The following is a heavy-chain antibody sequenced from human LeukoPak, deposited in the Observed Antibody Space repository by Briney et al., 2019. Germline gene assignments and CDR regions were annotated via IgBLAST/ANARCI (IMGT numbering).Heavy chain of an antibody. CDR2: ISNSGST. J-gene: IGHJ4*02. V-gene: IGHV4-61*01. CDR3: ARSPSGYRFDS. D-gene: IGHD3-22*01. Sequence: SETLSLTCAVSGVYVNRGTFFWTWIRKPPGKGLEWIGYISNSGSTNYHPSLKSRVTISSDTSKTQFTLKLTSVTAADTAVYYCARSPSGYRFDSWGQGTLVTVSS. CDR1: GVYVNRGTFF.